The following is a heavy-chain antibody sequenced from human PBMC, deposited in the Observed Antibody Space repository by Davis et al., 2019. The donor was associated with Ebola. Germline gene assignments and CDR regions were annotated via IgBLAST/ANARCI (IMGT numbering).Heavy chain of an antibody. J-gene: IGHJ2*01. CDR2: IIPILGIA. V-gene: IGHV1-69*10. Sequence: SVNVSCKASGGTFSSYAISWVRQAPGQGLEWMGGIIPILGIANYAQKFQGRVTITADESTSTAYMELSSLRSEDTAVYYCARGGHNWGLGAQDWYFDLWGRGTLVTVSS. CDR1: GGTFSSYA. CDR3: ARGGHNWGLGAQDWYFDL. D-gene: IGHD7-27*01.